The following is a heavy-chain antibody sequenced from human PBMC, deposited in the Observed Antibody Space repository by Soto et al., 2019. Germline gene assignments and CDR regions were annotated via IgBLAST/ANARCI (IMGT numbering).Heavy chain of an antibody. CDR1: GGSISSSSYY. D-gene: IGHD2-2*03. J-gene: IGHJ4*02. V-gene: IGHV4-39*01. Sequence: QLLESGPGLVKPSETLSLTCTVSGGSISSSSYYWGWIRQPPGKGLEWIGSIYYSGSTYYNPSLKSRVTISVDTSKNQFSLKLSSMTAADTAVYYCARRGYCSSTSCWGFDYWGQGTLVTVSS. CDR3: ARRGYCSSTSCWGFDY. CDR2: IYYSGST.